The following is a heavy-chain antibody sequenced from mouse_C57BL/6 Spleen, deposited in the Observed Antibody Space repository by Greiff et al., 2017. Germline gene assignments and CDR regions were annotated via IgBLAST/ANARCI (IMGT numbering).Heavy chain of an antibody. J-gene: IGHJ2*01. CDR1: GYAFSSSW. Sequence: VQLVESGPELVKPGASVKISCKASGYAFSSSWMNWVKQRPGKGLEWIGRIYPGDGDTNYNGKFKGKATLTADKSSSTAYMQLSSLTSEDSAVYFCARQTTVVATDYWGQGTTLTVSS. CDR3: ARQTTVVATDY. V-gene: IGHV1-82*01. D-gene: IGHD1-1*01. CDR2: IYPGDGDT.